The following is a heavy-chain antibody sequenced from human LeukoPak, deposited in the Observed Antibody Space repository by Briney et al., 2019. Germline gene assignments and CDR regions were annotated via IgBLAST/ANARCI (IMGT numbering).Heavy chain of an antibody. D-gene: IGHD1-26*01. CDR1: GYTFTNYY. CDR2: INPSGGST. J-gene: IGHJ4*02. CDR3: ARDRGSGSYSDY. Sequence: ASVKVSCKASGYTFTNYYIHWVRQAPGQGLEWMGIINPSGGSTSYAQKFQGRVTMTRDTSTSTVYMELSSLRSEDTAVYYCARDRGSGSYSDYWGQGTLVTVSS. V-gene: IGHV1-46*01.